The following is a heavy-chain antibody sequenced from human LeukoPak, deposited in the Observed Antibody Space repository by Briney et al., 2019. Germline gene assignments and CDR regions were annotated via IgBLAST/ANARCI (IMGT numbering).Heavy chain of an antibody. J-gene: IGHJ3*02. CDR2: ITASGTAM. D-gene: IGHD2/OR15-2a*01. V-gene: IGHV3-48*04. Sequence: PGGSLRLSCAASGFTFSSYSMNWVRQAPGKGLEWVSHITASGTAMFYADSVKGRFTISRDNAKNSLYLQMNSLRVEDTAVYSCVRGESGIQENSFDIWGQGTLVTVSS. CDR3: VRGESGIQENSFDI. CDR1: GFTFSSYS.